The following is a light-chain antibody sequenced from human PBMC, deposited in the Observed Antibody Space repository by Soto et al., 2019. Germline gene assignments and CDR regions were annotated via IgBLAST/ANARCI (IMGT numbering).Light chain of an antibody. CDR1: RSDVGSYNL. CDR3: CSYAGTNTFV. Sequence: QSALTQPASVSGSPGQSITISCTGTRSDVGSYNLVSWYQQHPGKAPKLMIYEGNKRPSGVSNRFSGSKSANTASLTISGIQTEDEADYYCCSYAGTNTFVFGTGTKLTVL. CDR2: EGN. J-gene: IGLJ1*01. V-gene: IGLV2-23*01.